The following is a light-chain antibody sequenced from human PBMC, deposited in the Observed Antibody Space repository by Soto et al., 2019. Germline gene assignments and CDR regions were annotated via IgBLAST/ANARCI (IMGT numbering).Light chain of an antibody. CDR3: QQYNDWALT. V-gene: IGKV3-15*01. J-gene: IGKJ4*01. CDR2: GAS. CDR1: QSVVTN. Sequence: EIVMTQSPDTLSVSPGERATLSCRASQSVVTNLAWYQKKPGQAPRLVISGASTRATGVPARLSGSGSATDFNLSISGLQSEDWAVYYCQQYNDWALTVGGGTRVEIK.